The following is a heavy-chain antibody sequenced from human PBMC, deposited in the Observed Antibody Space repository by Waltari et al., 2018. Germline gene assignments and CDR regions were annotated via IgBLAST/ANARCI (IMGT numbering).Heavy chain of an antibody. D-gene: IGHD1-26*01. J-gene: IGHJ4*02. CDR1: GGTLSSYA. Sequence: QVQLVQSGAEVKKPGSSVKVSCKASGGTLSSYAISWVLQAPGQGLEWMGGIIPIFGTANYAQKFQGRVTITTDESTSTAYMELSSLRSEDTAVYYCARDRVGATPPRSRYYFDYWGQGTLVTVSS. CDR3: ARDRVGATPPRSRYYFDY. V-gene: IGHV1-69*05. CDR2: IIPIFGTA.